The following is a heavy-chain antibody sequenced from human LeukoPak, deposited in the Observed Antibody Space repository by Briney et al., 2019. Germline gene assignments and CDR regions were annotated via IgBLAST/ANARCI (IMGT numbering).Heavy chain of an antibody. V-gene: IGHV3-11*01. D-gene: IGHD2-2*01. J-gene: IGHJ4*02. CDR3: ARDRDVVVPAAIGY. CDR1: GFTFSDYY. Sequence: GGSLRLSCAASGFTFSDYYMSWIRQAPGKGLEWVSYISSSGSTIYYADSVKGRFTISRDNAKNSLYLQMNSLRAEDTAVYYCARDRDVVVPAAIGYWGQGTLVTVSS. CDR2: ISSSGSTI.